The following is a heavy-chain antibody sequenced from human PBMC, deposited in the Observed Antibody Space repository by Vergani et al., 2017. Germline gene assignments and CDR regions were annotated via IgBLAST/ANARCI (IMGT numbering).Heavy chain of an antibody. J-gene: IGHJ6*02. Sequence: QVQLVESGGGVVQPGRSLRLSCAASGFTFSSYAMHWVRQAPGKGLEWVAVISYDGSNKYYADSVKGRFTISRDNSKNTLYLQMNSLRAEDTAVYYCARDGPGPYYYYGMDVWGQGTTVTVSS. CDR2: ISYDGSNK. CDR3: ARDGPGPYYYYGMDV. D-gene: IGHD3-10*01. V-gene: IGHV3-30-3*01. CDR1: GFTFSSYA.